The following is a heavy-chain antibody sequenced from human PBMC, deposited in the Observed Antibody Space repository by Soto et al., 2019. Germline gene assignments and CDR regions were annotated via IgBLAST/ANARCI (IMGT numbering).Heavy chain of an antibody. CDR3: TTDDSSGWSGFDP. V-gene: IGHV3-15*01. Sequence: GGSLRLSCAASGFTFNNYAMTWVRQAPGKGLEWVGRIKSKTDGGTTDYAAPVKGRFTISRDDSKNTLYLQMNSLKTEDTAVYYCTTDDSSGWSGFDPWGQGTLVTVSS. D-gene: IGHD6-19*01. CDR2: IKSKTDGGTT. CDR1: GFTFNNYA. J-gene: IGHJ5*02.